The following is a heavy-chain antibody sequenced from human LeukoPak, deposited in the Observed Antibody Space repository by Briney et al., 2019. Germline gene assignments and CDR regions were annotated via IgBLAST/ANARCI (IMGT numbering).Heavy chain of an antibody. CDR1: GGSISSYY. CDR3: ARYCSGGSCAYYYGMDV. V-gene: IGHV4-59*01. CDR2: IYYSGST. Sequence: SGTLSLTFTGSGGSISSYYWSWIGQPRCKGLEGMGYIYYSGSTNYNPYLKSRVTLSVDTSNNQFSLKLSYVPAADTAVYYCARYCSGGSCAYYYGMDVWGQGTTVTVSS. D-gene: IGHD2-15*01. J-gene: IGHJ6*02.